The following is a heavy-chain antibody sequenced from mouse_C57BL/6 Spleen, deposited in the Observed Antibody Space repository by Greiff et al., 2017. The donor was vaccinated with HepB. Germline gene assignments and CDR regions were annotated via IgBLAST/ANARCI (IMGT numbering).Heavy chain of an antibody. J-gene: IGHJ1*03. D-gene: IGHD1-1*01. V-gene: IGHV1-64*01. CDR1: GYTFTSYW. CDR3: AREDYYYGPDV. CDR2: IHPNSGST. Sequence: QVQLQQPGAELVKPGASVKLSCKASGYTFTSYWMHWVKQRPGQGLEWIGMIHPNSGSTNYNEKFKSKATLTVDKSSSTAYMQLSSLTSEDSAVYYCAREDYYYGPDVWGTGTTVTVSS.